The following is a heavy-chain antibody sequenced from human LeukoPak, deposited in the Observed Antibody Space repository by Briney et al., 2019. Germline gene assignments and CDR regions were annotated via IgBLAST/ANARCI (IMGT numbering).Heavy chain of an antibody. CDR2: INPSGGSA. V-gene: IGHV1-46*01. CDR1: GYTFTSYY. J-gene: IGHJ4*02. Sequence: ASVKVSCKASGYTFTSYYMRWVRQAPGQGLEWMGIINPSGGSASYAQKFQGRVTMTRDTSTSTVYMELSSLRSEDTAVYYCARVSGDGYNDYWGQATLVTVSS. CDR3: ARVSGDGYNDY. D-gene: IGHD5-24*01.